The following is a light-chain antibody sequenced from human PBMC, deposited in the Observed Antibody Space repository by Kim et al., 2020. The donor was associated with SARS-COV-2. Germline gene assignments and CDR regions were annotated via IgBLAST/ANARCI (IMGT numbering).Light chain of an antibody. CDR2: WAS. CDR1: QSVLYSSNNKNY. CDR3: HQYNREPRT. Sequence: DIVMTQSPDSLAVSLGERATINCKSSQSVLYSSNNKNYLAWYQQKPGQPPKLLIYWASTRESGVPDRFSGSGSGTDFTLTISNLQAEDVAVYYCHQYNREPRTFGPGTKVDIK. V-gene: IGKV4-1*01. J-gene: IGKJ3*01.